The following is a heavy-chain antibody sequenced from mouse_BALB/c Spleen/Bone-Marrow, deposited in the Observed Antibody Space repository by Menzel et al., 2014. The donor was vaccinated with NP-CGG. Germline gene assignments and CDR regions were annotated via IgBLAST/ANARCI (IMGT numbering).Heavy chain of an antibody. CDR2: INPSNGGT. CDR3: TRLPH. J-gene: IGHJ4*01. D-gene: IGHD5-1*01. CDR1: GYTFTSYY. V-gene: IGHV1S81*02. Sequence: VQGVESGAELVKPGASVKLSCKASGYTFTSYYMHWVKQRPGQGLEWIGEINPSNGGTNFNEKFKSRATLTVDKSSSTAYMQLSSLTSEDSAVYYCTRLPHWGQGTSVTVSS.